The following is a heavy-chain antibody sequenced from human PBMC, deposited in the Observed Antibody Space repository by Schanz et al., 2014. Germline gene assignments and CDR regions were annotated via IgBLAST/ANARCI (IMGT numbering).Heavy chain of an antibody. CDR2: IRYDGRNK. Sequence: PGGSLRLSCVASGFTFISYDIHWVRQAPGKGLEWVAVIRYDGRNKNFVESVKGRFTISRDNAKNSLYLQMNSLTAEDTAVYYCARGVRIDYWGQGSLVTVSS. CDR1: GFTFISYD. CDR3: ARGVRIDY. D-gene: IGHD3-3*01. J-gene: IGHJ4*02. V-gene: IGHV3-33*03.